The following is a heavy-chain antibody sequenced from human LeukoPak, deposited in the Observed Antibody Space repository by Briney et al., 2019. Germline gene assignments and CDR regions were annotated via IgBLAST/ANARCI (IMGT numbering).Heavy chain of an antibody. CDR3: ARPYCSGGSCYSQVAL. CDR1: GFTFSSYA. D-gene: IGHD2-15*01. CDR2: INRSSGST. J-gene: IGHJ4*02. V-gene: IGHV3-23*01. Sequence: GGSLRLSCAASGFTFSSYAMSWVRQAPGKGLEWVSAINRSSGSTYYADSVKGRFTITRDNSKNTVYLQMNSLRAGDTVVYYCARPYCSGGSCYSQVALWGQGTLVTVSS.